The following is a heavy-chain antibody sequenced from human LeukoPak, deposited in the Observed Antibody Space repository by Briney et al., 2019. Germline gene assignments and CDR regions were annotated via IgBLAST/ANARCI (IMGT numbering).Heavy chain of an antibody. CDR2: IYPGDSDT. V-gene: IGHV5-51*01. Sequence: GESLEISCKGSGYSFTSYWIGWVRPVPGKGLEWMGIIYPGDSDTRYSPSFQGQVTISADKSISTAYQQWSSLKASDTAMDYCARRNLAYDIGGQGTMVTVSS. CDR1: GYSFTSYW. J-gene: IGHJ3*02. CDR3: ARRNLAYDI. D-gene: IGHD1-14*01.